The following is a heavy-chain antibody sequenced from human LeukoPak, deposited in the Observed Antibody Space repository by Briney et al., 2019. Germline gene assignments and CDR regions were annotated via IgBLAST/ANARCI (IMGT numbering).Heavy chain of an antibody. CDR1: GFTVSSNY. Sequence: GGSLRLSCAASGFTVSSNYMSWVRQAPGRGLEWVSVIYSGGSTYYADSVKGRFTISRDNSKKTMYIQMNSLRAEDTAVYYCARVWLGYFDYWGQGTLVTVSS. CDR3: ARVWLGYFDY. V-gene: IGHV3-53*01. J-gene: IGHJ4*02. D-gene: IGHD6-19*01. CDR2: IYSGGST.